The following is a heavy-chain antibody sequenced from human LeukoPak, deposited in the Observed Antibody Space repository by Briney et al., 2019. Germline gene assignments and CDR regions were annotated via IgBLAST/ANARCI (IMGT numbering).Heavy chain of an antibody. J-gene: IGHJ4*02. V-gene: IGHV3-48*03. CDR3: ARGSGAFDY. Sequence: GGSLRLSCAASGFTFSSYEMNWVRQAPGKGLEWVSYISSNGSTIYYADSVKGRFTISRDKAQNSLYLQMNRLRAEDTAVYYCARGSGAFDYWGQGALVTVSS. D-gene: IGHD3-10*01. CDR1: GFTFSSYE. CDR2: ISSNGSTI.